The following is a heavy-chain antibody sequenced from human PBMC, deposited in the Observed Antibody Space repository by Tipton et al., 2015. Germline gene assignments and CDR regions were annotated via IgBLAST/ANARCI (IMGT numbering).Heavy chain of an antibody. Sequence: LRLSCTVSGGPISSEYWSWIRQPPGKGLEWIGYVFYTGSTYYNPSLESRVTISVDTFENQFSLKLSSVTAADTAVYYCARDRPGANYFDYWGQGTLVTVSS. CDR1: GGPISSEY. CDR2: VFYTGST. V-gene: IGHV4-59*01. J-gene: IGHJ4*02. CDR3: ARDRPGANYFDY. D-gene: IGHD7-27*01.